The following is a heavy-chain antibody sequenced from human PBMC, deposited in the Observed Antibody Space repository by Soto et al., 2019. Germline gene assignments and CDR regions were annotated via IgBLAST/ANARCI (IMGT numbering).Heavy chain of an antibody. CDR2: IYYSGST. CDR3: ARENRITGTNDY. Sequence: PSDTLSLTCTVSGGSISSYYWSWIRQPPGKGLEWIGYIYYSGSTNYNPSLKSRVTISVDTSKNQFSLKLSSVTAADTAVYYCARENRITGTNDYWGQGTLVNVSS. D-gene: IGHD1-20*01. V-gene: IGHV4-59*01. CDR1: GGSISSYY. J-gene: IGHJ4*02.